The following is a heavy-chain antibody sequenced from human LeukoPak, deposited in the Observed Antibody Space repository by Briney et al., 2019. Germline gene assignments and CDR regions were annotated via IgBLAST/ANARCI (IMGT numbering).Heavy chain of an antibody. CDR1: GGSISSYY. J-gene: IGHJ3*02. V-gene: IGHV4-59*01. CDR3: ARGAGYSSGWPIIFDI. CDR2: IYYSGST. Sequence: PSETLSLTCTVSGGSISSYYWSWIRQPPGKGLEWIGYIYYSGSTNYNPSLKSRVTVSIDTSNNQFSLKLSSVTAADTAVYYCARGAGYSSGWPIIFDIWGQGTMVTVSS. D-gene: IGHD6-19*01.